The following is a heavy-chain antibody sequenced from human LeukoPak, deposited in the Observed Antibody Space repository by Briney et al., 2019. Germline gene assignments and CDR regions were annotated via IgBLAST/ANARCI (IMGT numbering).Heavy chain of an antibody. CDR2: INPGGSST. Sequence: GGSERLLCTAWGYTFNKYYLHWVRQVRGEGVVWLSRINPGGSSTTYADSVKGRFTISRDNAKNTLYLQMNSLRADDTAVYYCARSNQADDYWGQGTLVTVSS. CDR1: GYTFNKYY. J-gene: IGHJ4*02. D-gene: IGHD4-11*01. CDR3: ARSNQADDY. V-gene: IGHV3-74*01.